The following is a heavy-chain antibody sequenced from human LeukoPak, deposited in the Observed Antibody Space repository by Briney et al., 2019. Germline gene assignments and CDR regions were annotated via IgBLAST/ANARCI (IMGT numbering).Heavy chain of an antibody. D-gene: IGHD3-16*01. V-gene: IGHV1-24*01. CDR3: ATDRILPEVMAGAFDI. J-gene: IGHJ3*02. CDR2: FDPEDGET. CDR1: GYTFTGYY. Sequence: ASVKVSCKASGYTFTGYYMHWVRQAPGKGLEWMGGFDPEDGETIYAQKFQGRVTMTEDTSTDTAYMELSSLRSEDTAVYYCATDRILPEVMAGAFDIWGQGTMVTVSS.